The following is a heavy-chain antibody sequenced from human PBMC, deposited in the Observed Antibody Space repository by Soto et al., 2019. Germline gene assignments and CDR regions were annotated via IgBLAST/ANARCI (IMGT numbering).Heavy chain of an antibody. Sequence: EVQQVESGGGLVQPGGSLRLSCAASGFTFSSYWMHWVRQAPGKGLVWVSRINTDGGNTGDADAVKGRFTISRDNAKNTVYLQMNSLRAEDTAVYYCARGLKGYYGMDVWGQGTTVTVSS. CDR3: ARGLKGYYGMDV. D-gene: IGHD3-22*01. CDR1: GFTFSSYW. CDR2: INTDGGNT. J-gene: IGHJ6*02. V-gene: IGHV3-74*01.